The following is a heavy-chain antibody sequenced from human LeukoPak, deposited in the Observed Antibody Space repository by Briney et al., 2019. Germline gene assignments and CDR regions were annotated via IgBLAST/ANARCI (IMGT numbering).Heavy chain of an antibody. Sequence: GGSLRLSCAASGFTFSRYLMRWVRQVPGKGLVWVSRINPDATIITYADSVRGRFTISRDNAKNTLYLQLSNLRAEDTAVYYCVRHLVLVTTPGDDFDHWGQGTLVTVSS. V-gene: IGHV3-74*01. CDR2: INPDATII. CDR1: GFTFSRYL. D-gene: IGHD2-21*02. J-gene: IGHJ4*02. CDR3: VRHLVLVTTPGDDFDH.